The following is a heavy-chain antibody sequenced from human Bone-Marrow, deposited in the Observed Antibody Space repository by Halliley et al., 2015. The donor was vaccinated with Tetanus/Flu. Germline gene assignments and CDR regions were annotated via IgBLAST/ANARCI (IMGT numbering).Heavy chain of an antibody. J-gene: IGHJ2*01. CDR2: IRQDGSEE. V-gene: IGHV3-7*03. D-gene: IGHD2-15*01. Sequence: SLRLSCAASGFTFRSHWMSWVRQAPGKGLEWVANIRQDGSEENYVDSVRGRFSISRDNAESSLYLQMNSLRAEDTAVYFCARGSTGYKDIDLHGLDFWGRGTLVTVSS. CDR3: ARGSTGYKDIDLHGLDF. CDR1: GFTFRSHW.